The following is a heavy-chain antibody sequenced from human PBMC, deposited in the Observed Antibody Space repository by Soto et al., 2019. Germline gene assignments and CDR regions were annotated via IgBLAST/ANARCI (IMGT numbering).Heavy chain of an antibody. D-gene: IGHD1-20*01. J-gene: IGHJ6*02. V-gene: IGHV1-69*01. CDR1: GGTFSTYS. CDR3: ARGCRYPKSSSYYGMDV. Sequence: QVQLVQSGAEVKKPGSSVKVSCKASGGTFSTYSISWVRQAPGQGLEWMGGSPPIFGTSKYAQNFQGRVTITADESTSTAYMELSSLRSDDTAVYYCARGCRYPKSSSYYGMDVWGQGTTVTVSS. CDR2: SPPIFGTS.